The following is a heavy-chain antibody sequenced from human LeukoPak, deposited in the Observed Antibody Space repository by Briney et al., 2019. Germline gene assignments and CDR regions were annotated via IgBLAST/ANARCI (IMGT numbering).Heavy chain of an antibody. CDR2: IYHSGDT. CDR1: GFTFSSYG. Sequence: LRLSCAASGFTFSSYGMHWVRQAPGKGLEWIGSIYHSGDTYYNPSLKSRVTLSVATSKNQFSLKLPSVTAADTAVYYCARLTSTCTGGSCYHYYFDYWGQGTLVTVSS. D-gene: IGHD2-15*01. J-gene: IGHJ4*02. V-gene: IGHV4-38-2*01. CDR3: ARLTSTCTGGSCYHYYFDY.